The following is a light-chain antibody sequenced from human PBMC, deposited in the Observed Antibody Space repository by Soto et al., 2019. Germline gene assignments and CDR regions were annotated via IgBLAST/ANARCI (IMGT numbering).Light chain of an antibody. CDR3: QQFDNWPPVWP. CDR1: QNIRNW. Sequence: DIQMTQSPSTLSASVGDSVTITCRASQNIRNWLAWYQQKPGKAPNPLIYDASSLKSGVPARFSGSGSGTEFTLTISSPQPDDFATYYCQQFDNWPPVWPFGQGTKV. CDR2: DAS. V-gene: IGKV1-5*01. J-gene: IGKJ1*01.